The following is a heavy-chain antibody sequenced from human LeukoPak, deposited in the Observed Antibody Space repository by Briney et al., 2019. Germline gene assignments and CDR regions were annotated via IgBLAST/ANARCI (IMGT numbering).Heavy chain of an antibody. V-gene: IGHV1-69*13. Sequence: ASVKVSCKASGGTLNSFAISWKREAPGQGLEWMGGIIPIFGTANYAQEFQGGVTITADESTNTAYMELSSLRSEDTAVYYCASRYCSAGRCDSSYYYYYGMDVWGQGTTVTVSS. D-gene: IGHD2-15*01. CDR3: ASRYCSAGRCDSSYYYYYGMDV. CDR1: GGTLNSFA. J-gene: IGHJ6*02. CDR2: IIPIFGTA.